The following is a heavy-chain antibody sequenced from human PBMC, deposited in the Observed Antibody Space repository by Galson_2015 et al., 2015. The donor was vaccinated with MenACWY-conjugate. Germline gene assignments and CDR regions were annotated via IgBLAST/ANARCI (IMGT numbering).Heavy chain of an antibody. Sequence: SLRLSCAASGLTFRTHSMNWVRQAPGAGLEWVSSISGDSIYIFYADSVKGRFTISRDNAKNSLYLQMNSLRTEDTAVYYCAKSIVVSKGAFDIWGQGTMVTVSS. CDR2: ISGDSIYI. CDR3: AKSIVVSKGAFDI. D-gene: IGHD1-26*01. J-gene: IGHJ3*02. CDR1: GLTFRTHS. V-gene: IGHV3-21*01.